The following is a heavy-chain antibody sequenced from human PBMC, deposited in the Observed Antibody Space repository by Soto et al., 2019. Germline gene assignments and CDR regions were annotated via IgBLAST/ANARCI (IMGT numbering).Heavy chain of an antibody. D-gene: IGHD6-19*01. V-gene: IGHV3-30*18. Sequence: QVQLVESGGGVVQPGRSLRLSCAASGFTFRSYGMHWVRHAPGKGLEWVAAISYDGSNKYYADSVKGRFTISRDNSKHTLYLQMNSLRAEDTAVYDCAKEPGIAVAGPRAYWSQGTLVTVSS. CDR3: AKEPGIAVAGPRAY. CDR2: ISYDGSNK. CDR1: GFTFRSYG. J-gene: IGHJ4*02.